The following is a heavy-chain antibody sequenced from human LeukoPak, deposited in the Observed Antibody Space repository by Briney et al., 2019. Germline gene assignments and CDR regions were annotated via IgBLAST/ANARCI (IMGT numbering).Heavy chain of an antibody. D-gene: IGHD4-17*01. CDR1: GGTFSSYA. CDR2: IIPIFGTA. Sequence: SVKVSCKASGGTFSSYAISWVRQAPGRGLEWMGRIIPIFGTANYAQKFQGRVTITTDESTSTAYMELSSLRSEDTAVYYCASYYGDYYLLDYWGQGTLVTVSS. J-gene: IGHJ4*02. CDR3: ASYYGDYYLLDY. V-gene: IGHV1-69*05.